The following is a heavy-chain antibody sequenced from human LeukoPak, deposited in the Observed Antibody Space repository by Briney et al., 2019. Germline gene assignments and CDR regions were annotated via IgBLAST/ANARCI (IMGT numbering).Heavy chain of an antibody. J-gene: IGHJ4*02. CDR1: GYTFTSSG. CDR3: ARDRDYVWGSYRHIPDY. V-gene: IGHV1-18*01. D-gene: IGHD3-16*02. CDR2: ISAYNGDT. Sequence: ASVKVSCKTSGYTFTSSGITWVRQAPGQGLEWMGWISAYNGDTDYAQRLQGRVTMTTDTSTSTAYMELRSLRSDDTAVYYCARDRDYVWGSYRHIPDYWGQGTLVTVSS.